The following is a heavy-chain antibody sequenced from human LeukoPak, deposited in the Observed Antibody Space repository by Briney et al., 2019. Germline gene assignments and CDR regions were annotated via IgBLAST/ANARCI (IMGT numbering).Heavy chain of an antibody. CDR3: ARGGYCSGGSCYLEEAEGWFDP. Sequence: ASVKVSCKASGYTFTSYYMHWVRQAPGQGLEWMGIINPSGGSTSYAQKFQGRVTMTRDTSTSTVYMELSSPRSEDTAVYYCARGGYCSGGSCYLEEAEGWFDPWGQGTLVTVSS. J-gene: IGHJ5*02. D-gene: IGHD2-15*01. CDR2: INPSGGST. V-gene: IGHV1-46*01. CDR1: GYTFTSYY.